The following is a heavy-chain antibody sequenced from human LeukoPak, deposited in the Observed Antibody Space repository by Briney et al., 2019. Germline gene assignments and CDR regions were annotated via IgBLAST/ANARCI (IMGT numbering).Heavy chain of an antibody. J-gene: IGHJ5*02. CDR3: ARVYDFRFDP. Sequence: SETLSLTCTVSGGSISSYYWSWIRQPPGKGLEWIGHIYYSGSTNYNPSLKSRVTISVDTSKNQFSLKLSSVTAADTAVYYCARVYDFRFDPWGQGTLVTVSS. D-gene: IGHD3-3*01. CDR1: GGSISSYY. V-gene: IGHV4-59*01. CDR2: IYYSGST.